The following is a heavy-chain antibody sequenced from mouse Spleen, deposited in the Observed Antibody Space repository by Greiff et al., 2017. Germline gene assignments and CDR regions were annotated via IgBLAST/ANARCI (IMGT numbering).Heavy chain of an antibody. CDR2: ISYSGST. J-gene: IGHJ1*01. Sequence: EVHLVESGPGLAKPSQTLSLTCSVTGYSITSDYWNWIRKFPGNKLEYMGYISYSGSTYYNPSLKSRISITRDTSKNQYYLQLNSVTTEDTATYYCARSPYGYSWYFDVWGAGTTVTVSS. CDR3: ARSPYGYSWYFDV. CDR1: GYSITSDY. V-gene: IGHV3-8*01. D-gene: IGHD1-2*01.